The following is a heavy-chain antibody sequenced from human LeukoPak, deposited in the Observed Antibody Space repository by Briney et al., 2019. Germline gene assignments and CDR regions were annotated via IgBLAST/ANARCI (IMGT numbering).Heavy chain of an antibody. CDR2: IRYDGSNK. CDR1: GFTFSSYG. CDR3: ARTNSWNYFAIDY. J-gene: IGHJ4*02. Sequence: PGGSLRLSCAASGFTFSSYGMHWVRQAPGKGLEWVAFIRYDGSNKYYADSVKGRFTISRDNSKNTLYLQMNGLRAEDTAVYYCARTNSWNYFAIDYWGQGTLVTVSS. D-gene: IGHD1-7*01. V-gene: IGHV3-30*02.